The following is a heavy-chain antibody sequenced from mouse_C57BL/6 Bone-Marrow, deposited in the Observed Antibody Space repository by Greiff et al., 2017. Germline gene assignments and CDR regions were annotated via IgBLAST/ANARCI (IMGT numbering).Heavy chain of an antibody. J-gene: IGHJ1*03. V-gene: IGHV14-4*01. CDR2: IDPENGDT. CDR3: TTGFYWYFDV. CDR1: GFNIKDDY. Sequence: VQLQQSGAELVRPGASVKLSCTASGFNIKDDYMHWVKQRPEQGLELIGWIDPENGDTEYASKFQGKATITADTSSNTAYLQLSSLTSEDTAVYYCTTGFYWYFDVWGTGTTVTVSS.